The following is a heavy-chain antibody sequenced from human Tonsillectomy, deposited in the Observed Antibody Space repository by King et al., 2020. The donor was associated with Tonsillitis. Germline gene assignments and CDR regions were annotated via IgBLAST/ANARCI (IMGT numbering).Heavy chain of an antibody. J-gene: IGHJ4*02. CDR2: IRSSSYTI. CDR1: GFTFSSYS. Sequence: QLVQSGGGLVQPGGSLRLSCAASGFTFSSYSMNWVRQAPGKGLEWVSYIRSSSYTIYYADSVKGRFTISRDNAKNSLYLKMNSLRDDDTAVYYCARDRGGSGRPIFDYWGQGTLDTVSS. D-gene: IGHD3-10*01. CDR3: ARDRGGSGRPIFDY. V-gene: IGHV3-48*02.